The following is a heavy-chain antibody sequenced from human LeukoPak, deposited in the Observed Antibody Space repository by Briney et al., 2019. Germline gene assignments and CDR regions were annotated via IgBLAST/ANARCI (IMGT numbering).Heavy chain of an antibody. CDR2: IYSGGAT. J-gene: IGHJ4*02. D-gene: IGHD2-2*01. V-gene: IGHV3-53*01. CDR3: AREYGSGTFD. Sequence: GGSLRLSCAASGLIVSNYYMSWVRQAPGKGLECVSVIYSGGATYYADSVKGRFTISRDNSKNTLYLQMNSLRAEDTAAYFCAREYGSGTFDWGQGTLVTVSS. CDR1: GLIVSNYY.